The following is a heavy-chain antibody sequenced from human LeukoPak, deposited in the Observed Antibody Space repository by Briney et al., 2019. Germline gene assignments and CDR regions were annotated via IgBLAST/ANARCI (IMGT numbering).Heavy chain of an antibody. CDR3: ARGSSSWYDFDY. D-gene: IGHD6-13*01. Sequence: ASVKVSCKASGYTFTGYYMHWVRQAPGQGLEWMGWINPNSGGTSSAQKFQGRVTMTRDTSISTAYMELTRLKSGDTAVYYCARGSSSWYDFDYWGQGTLVTVSS. CDR2: INPNSGGT. V-gene: IGHV1-2*02. CDR1: GYTFTGYY. J-gene: IGHJ4*02.